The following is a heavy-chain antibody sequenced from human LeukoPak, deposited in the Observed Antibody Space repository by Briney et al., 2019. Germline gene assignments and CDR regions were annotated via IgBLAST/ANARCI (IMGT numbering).Heavy chain of an antibody. CDR1: GFTFSSYA. CDR3: AKGLRFLKGYFDY. J-gene: IGHJ4*02. Sequence: GGSLRLSCAASGFTFSSYAMSWVRQAQGKGLEWVSAISGSGGSTYYADSVKGRFTISRDNSKNTLYLQMNSLRAEDTAVYYCAKGLRFLKGYFDYWGQGTLVTVSS. CDR2: ISGSGGST. D-gene: IGHD3-3*01. V-gene: IGHV3-23*01.